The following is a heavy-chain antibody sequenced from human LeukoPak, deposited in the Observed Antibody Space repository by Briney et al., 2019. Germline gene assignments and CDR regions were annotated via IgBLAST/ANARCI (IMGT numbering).Heavy chain of an antibody. CDR2: IYYSVST. CDR1: GGSISSGDYY. V-gene: IGHV4-30-4*08. CDR3: ARTAARRPRNAFDI. Sequence: SETLSLTCTVSGGSISSGDYYWIWIRQPPGKGLKWIRYIYYSVSTYYKPSIKSRVTISVDTSKTQFSLKLSSVTAADTAGYYCARTAARRPRNAFDIWSEGTMVTVSS. D-gene: IGHD6-6*01. J-gene: IGHJ3*02.